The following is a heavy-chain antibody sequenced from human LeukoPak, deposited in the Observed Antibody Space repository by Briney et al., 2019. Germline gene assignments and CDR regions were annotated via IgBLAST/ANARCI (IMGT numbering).Heavy chain of an antibody. Sequence: PGGSLRLSCAASGFTFSSYGMHWVRQAPGKGLEWVAFIRYDGSNKYYADSVKGRFTISRDNSKNTLYLQMNSLRAEDTAVYYCAKGTRITIFGVVGDYYYMDVWGKGTTVTVSS. CDR1: GFTFSSYG. CDR3: AKGTRITIFGVVGDYYYMDV. CDR2: IRYDGSNK. D-gene: IGHD3-3*01. V-gene: IGHV3-30*02. J-gene: IGHJ6*03.